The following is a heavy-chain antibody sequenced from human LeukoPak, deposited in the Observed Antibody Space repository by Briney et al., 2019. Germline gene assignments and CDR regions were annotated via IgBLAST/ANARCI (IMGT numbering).Heavy chain of an antibody. Sequence: SSETLSLTCTVSGGSISSYYWSWTRQPPGKGLEWIGYIYTSGSTNYNPSLKSRVTISVDTSKNQFSLKLSSVTAADTAVYYCASLGYSSSWYIGYYYYYMDVWGKGTTVTVSS. V-gene: IGHV4-4*09. J-gene: IGHJ6*03. CDR2: IYTSGST. CDR1: GGSISSYY. D-gene: IGHD6-13*01. CDR3: ASLGYSSSWYIGYYYYYMDV.